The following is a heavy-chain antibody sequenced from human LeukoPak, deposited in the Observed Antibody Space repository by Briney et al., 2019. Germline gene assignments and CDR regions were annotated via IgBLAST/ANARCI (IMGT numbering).Heavy chain of an antibody. Sequence: GGSLRLSCAASGFTFSSYGMHWVRQAPGKGLEWVAVIWYDGSNKYYADSVKGRFTISRDNSKNTLYLQMNSLRAEDTAAYYCARGHSSSWSYYYGMDVWGKGTTVTVSS. J-gene: IGHJ6*04. CDR1: GFTFSSYG. CDR3: ARGHSSSWSYYYGMDV. V-gene: IGHV3-33*01. CDR2: IWYDGSNK. D-gene: IGHD6-13*01.